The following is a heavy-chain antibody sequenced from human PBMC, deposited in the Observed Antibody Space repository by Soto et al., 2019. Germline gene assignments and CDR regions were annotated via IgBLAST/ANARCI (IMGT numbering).Heavy chain of an antibody. J-gene: IGHJ4*02. CDR1: GFTFSNYN. CDR3: AKEVSLGSTVDLGY. D-gene: IGHD7-27*01. Sequence: PGGSLRLSCAASGFTFSNYNMNWVRQAPGKGLEWVSTISGSGGSTYYADAVKGRFTISRDNSMGTLYLQMKSLRVEDTAIYYCAKEVSLGSTVDLGYWGQGALVTVSS. V-gene: IGHV3-23*01. CDR2: ISGSGGST.